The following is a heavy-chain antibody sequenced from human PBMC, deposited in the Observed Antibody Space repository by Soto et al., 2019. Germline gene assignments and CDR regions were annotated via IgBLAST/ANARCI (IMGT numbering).Heavy chain of an antibody. D-gene: IGHD6-13*01. J-gene: IGHJ4*02. V-gene: IGHV5-10-1*01. CDR1: GYSFTSYW. CDR2: IDPSDSYT. Sequence: VESLKISCKGSGYSFTSYWISCGRQMPGKVLEWMGRIDPSDSYTNYSPSFQGHVTISADKSISTAYLQWSSLKASDTAMYYCASSIAAARGSDYWGQGTLVTVSS. CDR3: ASSIAAARGSDY.